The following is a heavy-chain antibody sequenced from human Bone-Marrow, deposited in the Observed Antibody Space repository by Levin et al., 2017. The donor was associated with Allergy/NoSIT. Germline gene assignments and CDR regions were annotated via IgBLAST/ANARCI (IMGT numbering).Heavy chain of an antibody. CDR3: ARERRVDIVATIMGHRASYYYYYGMDV. CDR2: ISSSSSTI. CDR1: GFTFSSYS. Sequence: TGGSLRLSCAASGFTFSSYSMNWVRQAPGKGLEWVSYISSSSSTIYYADSVKGRFTISRDNAKNSLYLQMNSLRAEDTAVYYCARERRVDIVATIMGHRASYYYYYGMDVWGQGTTVTVSS. J-gene: IGHJ6*02. V-gene: IGHV3-48*01. D-gene: IGHD5-12*01.